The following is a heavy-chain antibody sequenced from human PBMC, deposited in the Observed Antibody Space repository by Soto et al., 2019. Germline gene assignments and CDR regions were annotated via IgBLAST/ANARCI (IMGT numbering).Heavy chain of an antibody. CDR2: INPSDDAT. D-gene: IGHD3-22*01. CDR1: GYTFTRYY. Sequence: VASVKVSCKASGYTFTRYYMHWVRQAPGQGLEWMGIINPSDDATSYAEKFQGRLTMTKDTSTSTVYMEMSSLRSEDTAVYYCARDLTREGDYCGRNGNYFDYWGQRTLVTVSS. CDR3: ARDLTREGDYCGRNGNYFDY. V-gene: IGHV1-46*01. J-gene: IGHJ4*02.